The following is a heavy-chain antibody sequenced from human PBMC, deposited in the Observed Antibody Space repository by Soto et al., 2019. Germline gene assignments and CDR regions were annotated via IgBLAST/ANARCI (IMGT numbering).Heavy chain of an antibody. D-gene: IGHD6-19*01. CDR3: ARLSVAWFDP. CDR2: IYHSGST. V-gene: IGHV4-61*01. CDR1: GGSVSSGSYH. Sequence: QVQLQESGPGLVKPSETLSLTCTVSGGSVSSGSYHWGWIRQPPGKGLEWIGDIYHSGSTNYNPSHKSRVTISVDTSKNQFSLSLTSVTAADTAVYYCARLSVAWFDPWGQGTLVTVAS. J-gene: IGHJ5*02.